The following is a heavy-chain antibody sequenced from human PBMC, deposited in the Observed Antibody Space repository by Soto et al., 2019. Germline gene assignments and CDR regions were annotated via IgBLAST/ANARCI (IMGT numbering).Heavy chain of an antibody. J-gene: IGHJ4*02. Sequence: EVQLLESGGGLVQPGESLRLSCAASGFTFSSYAMSWVRQAPGKGVGWVPVISGSDDSTYYADSVKGRFTISRDNSKNTLYLQMNSLRAEDTAVYYCAKRSSSSTFDYWGQGTLVTVSS. CDR1: GFTFSSYA. CDR3: AKRSSSSTFDY. D-gene: IGHD6-6*01. V-gene: IGHV3-23*01. CDR2: ISGSDDST.